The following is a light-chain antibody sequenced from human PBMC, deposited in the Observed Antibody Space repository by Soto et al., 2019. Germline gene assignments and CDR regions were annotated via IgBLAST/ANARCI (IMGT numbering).Light chain of an antibody. CDR1: SSNIGSNY. J-gene: IGLJ1*01. CDR2: RNN. CDR3: AAWDDSLSGPHYV. V-gene: IGLV1-47*01. Sequence: QSVLTQPPSASLTPGQRVTISCSGSSSNIGSNYVYWYQQLPGTAPKLLIYRNNQRPSGVPDRFSGSKSGTSASLAISGLRSEDEADYYCAAWDDSLSGPHYVFGTGTKV.